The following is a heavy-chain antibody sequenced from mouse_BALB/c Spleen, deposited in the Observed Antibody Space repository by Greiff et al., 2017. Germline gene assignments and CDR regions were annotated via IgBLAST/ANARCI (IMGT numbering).Heavy chain of an antibody. CDR1: GFTFSDYY. CDR3: ARDRGYGYDGAWFAY. D-gene: IGHD2-2*01. J-gene: IGHJ3*01. Sequence: EVQVVESGGGLVKPGGSLKLSCAASGFTFSDYYMYWVRQTPEKRLEWVATISDGGSYTYYPDSVKGRFTISRDNAKNNLYLQMSSLKSEDTAMYYCARDRGYGYDGAWFAYWGQGTLVTVSA. CDR2: ISDGGSYT. V-gene: IGHV5-4*02.